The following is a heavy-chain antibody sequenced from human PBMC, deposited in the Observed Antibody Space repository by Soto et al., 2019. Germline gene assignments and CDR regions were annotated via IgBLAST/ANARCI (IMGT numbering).Heavy chain of an antibody. CDR3: AKGGDIVVVPADHPGDYYYMDV. J-gene: IGHJ6*03. V-gene: IGHV3-23*01. D-gene: IGHD2-2*01. Sequence: GGSLRLSCAASGFTFSSYAMSWVRQAPGKGLEWVSAISGSGGSTYYADSVKGAFTISRDNSKNTRYLQMNSLRAGDTAVYYCAKGGDIVVVPADHPGDYYYMDVWGKGTTVTVSS. CDR1: GFTFSSYA. CDR2: ISGSGGST.